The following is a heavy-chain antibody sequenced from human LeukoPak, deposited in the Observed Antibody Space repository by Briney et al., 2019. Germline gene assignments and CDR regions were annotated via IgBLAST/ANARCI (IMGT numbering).Heavy chain of an antibody. CDR1: GFTFSDYY. V-gene: IGHV3-11*04. CDR2: ISSSGSTI. D-gene: IGHD3-10*01. CDR3: ARAITFLLWPPYYMDV. Sequence: GGSLRLSCAASGFTFSDYYMSWIRQAPGKALEWVSYISSSGSTIYYADSVKGRFTISRDNAKNSLYLQMNSLRAEDTAVYYCARAITFLLWPPYYMDVWGKGTTVTISS. J-gene: IGHJ6*03.